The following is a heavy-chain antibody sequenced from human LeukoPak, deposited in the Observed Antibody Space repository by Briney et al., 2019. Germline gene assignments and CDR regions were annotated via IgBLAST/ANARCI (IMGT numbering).Heavy chain of an antibody. V-gene: IGHV4-34*01. CDR3: ARKGRPFGGVRNSRGYSGYDPTPHYYYGMDV. CDR2: INHSGST. CDR1: GGSFSGYY. Sequence: SETLSLTCAVYGGSFSGYYWSWIRQPPGKGLEWIGEINHSGSTNYNPSLKSRVTISVDTSKNQFSLKLSSVTAADTAVYYCARKGRPFGGVRNSRGYSGYDPTPHYYYGMDVWGQGTTVTVSS. J-gene: IGHJ6*02. D-gene: IGHD5-12*01.